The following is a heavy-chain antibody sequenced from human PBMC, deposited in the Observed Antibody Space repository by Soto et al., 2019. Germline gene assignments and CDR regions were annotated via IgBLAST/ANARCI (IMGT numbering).Heavy chain of an antibody. CDR3: ARAGAVAGDDAFDI. CDR2: INHSGST. J-gene: IGHJ3*02. D-gene: IGHD6-19*01. CDR1: GGSFSGYY. Sequence: PSETLSLTCAVYGGSFSGYYWSWIRQPPGKGLEWIGEINHSGSTNYNPSLKSRVTISVDTSKNQFSLKLSSVTAADTAVYYCARAGAVAGDDAFDIWGQGTMVTVSS. V-gene: IGHV4-34*01.